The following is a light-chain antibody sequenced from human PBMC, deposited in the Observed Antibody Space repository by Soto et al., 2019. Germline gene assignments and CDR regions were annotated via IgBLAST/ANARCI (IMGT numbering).Light chain of an antibody. J-gene: IGKJ1*01. CDR1: QRFSDSY. Sequence: IELTNSPVTLSLSPGERATLACMARQRFSDSYLAWYTQKPGQSPRILXXDTXNRATGIPARFSGSGSGRAFTLTLSDLQPDEFVTYYCRQYKRYSPRTFGQGTKVDIK. V-gene: IGKV3-20*01. CDR3: RQYKRYSPRT. CDR2: DTX.